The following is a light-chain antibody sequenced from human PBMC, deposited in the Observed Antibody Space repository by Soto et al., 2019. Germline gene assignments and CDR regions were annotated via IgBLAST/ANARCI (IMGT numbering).Light chain of an antibody. CDR3: QQSSNWHPIT. V-gene: IGKV3-15*01. CDR2: DTS. J-gene: IGKJ5*01. CDR1: QSVSIH. Sequence: ETVMTQSPGTLSVSLGPRPTLSCRSSQSVSIHLAWYQQKPGQAPRLLIYDTSTRATGIPSRFSGSGSGTEFTLTISSLQSEDFAVYYCQQSSNWHPITVGQVTRLEIK.